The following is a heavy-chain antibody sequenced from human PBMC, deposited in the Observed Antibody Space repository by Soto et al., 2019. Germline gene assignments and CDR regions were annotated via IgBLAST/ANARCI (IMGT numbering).Heavy chain of an antibody. V-gene: IGHV1-69*01. D-gene: IGHD3-10*01. CDR2: IIPIFGTA. CDR1: GGTFSSYA. CDR3: ARNYGSGSYYTPDFWYYGMDV. J-gene: IGHJ6*02. Sequence: QVQLVQSGAEVKKPGSSVKVSCKASGGTFSSYAISWVRQAPGQGLEWMGGIIPIFGTANYAQKFQGRVTITADESTSTAYMELSSLRSEDTAVYYCARNYGSGSYYTPDFWYYGMDVWGQGTTVTGSS.